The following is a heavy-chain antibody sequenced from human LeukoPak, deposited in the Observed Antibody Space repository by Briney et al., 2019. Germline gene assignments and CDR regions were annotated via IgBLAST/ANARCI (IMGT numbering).Heavy chain of an antibody. CDR1: GGSFSGYY. D-gene: IGHD3-16*01. CDR3: ARVWGYYYYMDV. V-gene: IGHV4-34*01. Sequence: SETLSLTCAVYGGSFSGYYWSWIRQPPGKGLGWIGEINHSGSTNYNPSLKSRVTISVDTSKNQFSLKLSSVTAADTAVYYCARVWGYYYYMDVWGKGTTVTVSS. J-gene: IGHJ6*03. CDR2: INHSGST.